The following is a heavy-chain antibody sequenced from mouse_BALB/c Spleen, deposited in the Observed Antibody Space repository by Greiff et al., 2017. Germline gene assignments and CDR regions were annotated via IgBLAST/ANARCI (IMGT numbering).Heavy chain of an antibody. Sequence: EVKVVESGGGLVQPGGSRKLSCAASGFTFSSFGMHWVRQAPEKGLEWVAYISSGSSTIYYADTVKGRFTISRDNPKNTLFLQMTSLRSEDTAMYYCARGAYGNYAMDYWGQGTSVTVSS. CDR2: ISSGSSTI. CDR1: GFTFSSFG. V-gene: IGHV5-17*02. J-gene: IGHJ4*01. CDR3: ARGAYGNYAMDY. D-gene: IGHD2-1*01.